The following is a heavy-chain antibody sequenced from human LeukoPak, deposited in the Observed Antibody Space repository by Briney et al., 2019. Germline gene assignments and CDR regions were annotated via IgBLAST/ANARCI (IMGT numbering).Heavy chain of an antibody. J-gene: IGHJ4*02. CDR1: GGTFGSYA. CDR2: IIPIFGTA. CDR3: ARSTYYYDSSGYYLPFHFDY. V-gene: IGHV1-69*01. D-gene: IGHD3-22*01. Sequence: GASVKVSCKASGGTFGSYAISWVRQAPGQGLEWMGGIIPIFGTANYAQKFQGRVTITADESTSTAYMELSSLRSEETAAYYCARSTYYYDSSGYYLPFHFDYWGQGTLVTVSS.